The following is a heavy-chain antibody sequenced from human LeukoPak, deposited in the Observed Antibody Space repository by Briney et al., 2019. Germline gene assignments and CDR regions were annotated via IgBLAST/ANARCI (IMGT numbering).Heavy chain of an antibody. Sequence: ASVKVSCKASGYPFTSFYMHWVRQAPGQGLEWMGIINPSDGTTTYAQKFQGRVSMTGDKSTTTVYMELSSLRSEDTAVYFCARGEAPPHYYDNTGLWPPYFDSWGQGALVTVSS. V-gene: IGHV1-46*01. CDR1: GYPFTSFY. D-gene: IGHD3-22*01. J-gene: IGHJ4*02. CDR3: ARGEAPPHYYDNTGLWPPYFDS. CDR2: INPSDGTT.